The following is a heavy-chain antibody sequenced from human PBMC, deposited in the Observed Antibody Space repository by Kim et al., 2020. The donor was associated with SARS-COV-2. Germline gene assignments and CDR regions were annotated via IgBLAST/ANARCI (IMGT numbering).Heavy chain of an antibody. CDR1: GFTFSSYW. V-gene: IGHV3-74*01. J-gene: IGHJ6*02. Sequence: GGSLRLSCAASGFTFSSYWMHWVRQAPGKGLVWVSRINSDGSSTSYADSVKGRFTISRDNAKNTLYLQMNSLRAEDTAVYYCARGWDIVVVPAYYYYYGMDVWGQGTTVTVSS. D-gene: IGHD2-2*01. CDR2: INSDGSST. CDR3: ARGWDIVVVPAYYYYYGMDV.